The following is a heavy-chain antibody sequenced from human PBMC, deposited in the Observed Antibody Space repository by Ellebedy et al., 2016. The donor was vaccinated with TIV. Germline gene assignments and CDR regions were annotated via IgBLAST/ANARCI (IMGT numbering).Heavy chain of an antibody. V-gene: IGHV3-33*01. CDR2: IWYDGSSK. J-gene: IGHJ4*02. CDR3: ARDPSLDWNLDY. CDR1: GFTFSRYG. D-gene: IGHD1-1*01. Sequence: LSLTCXASGFTFSRYGMHWVRQAPGKGLEWVASIWYDGSSKYYGDSVKGRFSISRDNSKNTLYLQMNSLRVEDTAVYYCARDPSLDWNLDYWGQGTPVTVSP.